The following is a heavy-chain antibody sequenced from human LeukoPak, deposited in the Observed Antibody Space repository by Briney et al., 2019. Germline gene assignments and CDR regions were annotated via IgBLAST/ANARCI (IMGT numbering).Heavy chain of an antibody. CDR2: ISSSGSTI. CDR3: ARGRRHYYDSSGYYYEDY. Sequence: GGSLRLSCAASGFTFSSYEMNWVRQAPGKGLEWVSYISSSGSTIYYADSVKGRFTISRDNAKNSLYLQMNSLRAEDTAVYYCARGRRHYYDSSGYYYEDYWGQGTLVTVSS. V-gene: IGHV3-48*03. J-gene: IGHJ4*02. CDR1: GFTFSSYE. D-gene: IGHD3-22*01.